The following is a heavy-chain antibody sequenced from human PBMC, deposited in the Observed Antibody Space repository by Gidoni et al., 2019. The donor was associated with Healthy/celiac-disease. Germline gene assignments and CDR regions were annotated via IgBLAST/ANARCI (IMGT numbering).Heavy chain of an antibody. J-gene: IGHJ3*02. V-gene: IGHV5-51*01. Sequence: EVQLVQSGAEVNKPGESRKISCTGSGYSVTSYWIGWVRQMPGKGLEWMGIIYPGDSDTRYSPSFQGQVTISADKSISTAYLQWSSLKASDTAMYYCARVKYPLSAQDAFDIWGQGTMVTVSS. CDR1: GYSVTSYW. CDR3: ARVKYPLSAQDAFDI. D-gene: IGHD2-2*01. CDR2: IYPGDSDT.